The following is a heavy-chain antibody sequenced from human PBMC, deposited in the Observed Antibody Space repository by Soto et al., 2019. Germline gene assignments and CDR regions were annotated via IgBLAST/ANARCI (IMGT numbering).Heavy chain of an antibody. CDR3: AREPNDSSAYCHHYFSAMED. V-gene: IGHV1-3*01. CDR1: AETFTSHG. Sequence: ASLKSSCKASAETFTSHGIHAPRLDHEQKLASPGWINAGNGNTKYSEKCQGRVTIPRDTSASTAYLELSSLRSEDTAVYYCAREPNDSSAYCHHYFSAMEDWGPGATVRVS. D-gene: IGHD3-22*01. J-gene: IGHJ6*02. CDR2: INAGNGNT.